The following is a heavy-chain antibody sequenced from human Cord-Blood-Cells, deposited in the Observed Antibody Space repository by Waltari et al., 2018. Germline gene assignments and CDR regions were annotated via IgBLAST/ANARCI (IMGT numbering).Heavy chain of an antibody. Sequence: QVQLQQWGAGLLKPSETLSLTCAVYGGSFSGYYWSWIRQPPGKGLEWIGEINHSGSTNYHPSLKIRVTISVDTSKNQFSLKLRSVTAADTAVYYCASRKQQLESDYWGQGTLVTVSS. CDR3: ASRKQQLESDY. J-gene: IGHJ4*02. V-gene: IGHV4-34*01. D-gene: IGHD6-13*01. CDR2: INHSGST. CDR1: GGSFSGYY.